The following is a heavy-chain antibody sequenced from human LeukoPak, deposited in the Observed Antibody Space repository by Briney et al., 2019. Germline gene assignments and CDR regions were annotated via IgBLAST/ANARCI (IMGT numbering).Heavy chain of an antibody. V-gene: IGHV3-23*05. CDR1: GFPFINYA. CDR2: ITDSGTST. Sequence: GGSLRLSCAASGFPFINYAMSWVRQAPGKGLEWVSAITDSGTSTYYADSVKGRFTISRDNSKNTLYLQMNGLRAEDTAVYYWGSFCSSTNCVLVWGQGRMVTVSS. J-gene: IGHJ3*01. CDR3: GSFCSSTNCVLV. D-gene: IGHD2-2*01.